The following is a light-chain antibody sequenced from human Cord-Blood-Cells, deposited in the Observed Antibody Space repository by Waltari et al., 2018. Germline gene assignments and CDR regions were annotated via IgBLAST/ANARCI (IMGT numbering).Light chain of an antibody. CDR3: CSYAGSSRV. CDR1: SSDVGSYNP. J-gene: IGLJ3*02. CDR2: EDS. V-gene: IGLV2-23*01. Sequence: QSALTQPASVSGSPGQSITISCPGTSSDVGSYNPVAWYQQHPGKAPKLMIYEDSKRPSGVSNRFSGSKSGNTASLTISGLQAEDEADYYCCSYAGSSRVFGGGTKLTVL.